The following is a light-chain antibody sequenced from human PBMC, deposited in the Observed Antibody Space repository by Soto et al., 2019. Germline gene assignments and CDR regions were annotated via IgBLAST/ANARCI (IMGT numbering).Light chain of an antibody. J-gene: IGKJ4*01. CDR3: QQYNNWPPLT. Sequence: EIVMTQSPATLSVSPGERATLSCRASQSVSSNLAWYQQKPGRAPRLLIYGASTRATGIPPGFSGSGSGTEFTLTISSLQSEDFAVYYCQQYNNWPPLTFGGGTKVEIK. CDR1: QSVSSN. CDR2: GAS. V-gene: IGKV3-15*01.